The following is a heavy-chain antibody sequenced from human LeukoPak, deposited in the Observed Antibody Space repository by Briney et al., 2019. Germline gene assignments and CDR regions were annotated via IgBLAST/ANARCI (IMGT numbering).Heavy chain of an antibody. CDR1: GFTFSSYG. CDR3: AKDQFRGDIVVVPAGGLGY. D-gene: IGHD2-2*01. J-gene: IGHJ4*02. Sequence: PGGSLRLSCAASGFTFSSYGMHWVRQAPGKGLEWVAVISYDGSNKYYADSVKGRFTISRDNSKNTLYLQMNSLRAEDTAVYYCAKDQFRGDIVVVPAGGLGYWGQGTLVTVSS. CDR2: ISYDGSNK. V-gene: IGHV3-30*18.